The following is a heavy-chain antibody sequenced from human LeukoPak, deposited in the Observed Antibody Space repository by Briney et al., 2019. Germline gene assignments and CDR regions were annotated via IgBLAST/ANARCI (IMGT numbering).Heavy chain of an antibody. V-gene: IGHV3-30*02. Sequence: GGSLRLSCAASGFTFSSYGMHWVRQAPGQGLEWVAFIRYDGSNKYYADSVKGRFTISRDNSKNTLYLQMNSLRAEDTAVYYCAKDHPDYAPYYFDYWGQGTLVTVSS. CDR1: GFTFSSYG. CDR3: AKDHPDYAPYYFDY. D-gene: IGHD4-17*01. CDR2: IRYDGSNK. J-gene: IGHJ4*02.